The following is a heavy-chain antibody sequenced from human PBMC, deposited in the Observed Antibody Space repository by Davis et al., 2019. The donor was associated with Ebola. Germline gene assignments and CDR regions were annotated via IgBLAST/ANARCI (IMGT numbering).Heavy chain of an antibody. J-gene: IGHJ4*02. V-gene: IGHV4-59*11. CDR1: GGSISSHY. D-gene: IGHD1-26*01. Sequence: GSLRLSCSVSGGSISSHYWSWIRQPPGKGLEWIGHIYYSGGAIYNPSLKSRVTISLDTSKNQFSLKLRSVTAADAAVYYCARDDLSGLIDSWGQGTLVTVSS. CDR3: ARDDLSGLIDS. CDR2: IYYSGGA.